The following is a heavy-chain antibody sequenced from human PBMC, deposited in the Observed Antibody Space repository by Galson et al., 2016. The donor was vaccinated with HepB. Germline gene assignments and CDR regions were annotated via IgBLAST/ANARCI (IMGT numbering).Heavy chain of an antibody. J-gene: IGHJ4*02. CDR3: AKERLVRRIFDH. Sequence: SLRLSCAASGFVFSNFGLSWVRQAPGKGLEWVASISTRRTTYSSDSVQGRFTISRDNSNTTLYLQMNGLRAEDTAVYYCAKERLVRRIFDHWGQGTLLTVSS. CDR1: GFVFSNFG. CDR2: ISTRRTT. D-gene: IGHD1-1*01. V-gene: IGHV3-23*01.